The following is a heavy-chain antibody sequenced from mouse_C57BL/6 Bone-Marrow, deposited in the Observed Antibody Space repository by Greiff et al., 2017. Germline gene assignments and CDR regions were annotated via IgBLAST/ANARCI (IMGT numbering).Heavy chain of an antibody. V-gene: IGHV1-75*01. J-gene: IGHJ3*01. Sequence: QVQLKQSGPELVKPGASVKISCKASGYTFTDYYINWVKQRPGQGLEWIGWIFPGSGSTYYNEKFKGKATLTVDKSSSTAYMLLSSLTSEDSAVYFCARSLRRRFPWFAYWGQGTLVTVSA. CDR2: IFPGSGST. CDR3: ARSLRRRFPWFAY. D-gene: IGHD2-12*01. CDR1: GYTFTDYY.